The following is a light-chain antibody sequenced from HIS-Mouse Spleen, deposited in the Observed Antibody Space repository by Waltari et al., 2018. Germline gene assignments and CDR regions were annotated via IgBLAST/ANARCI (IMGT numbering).Light chain of an antibody. CDR3: QQYNNWPPT. V-gene: IGKV3D-15*03. J-gene: IGKJ1*01. Sequence: EIVMTQSPATLSVSPGERATLSCRASQSVSSNLAWYQQKPGQAPRLLIYGASIRATGIPARFSGSGSGTEFTLTISILQSEDSAVYYCQQYNNWPPTFGQGTKVEIK. CDR1: QSVSSN. CDR2: GAS.